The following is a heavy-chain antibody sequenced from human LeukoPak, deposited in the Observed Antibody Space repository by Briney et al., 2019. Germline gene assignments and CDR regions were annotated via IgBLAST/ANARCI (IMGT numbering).Heavy chain of an antibody. CDR2: ITHSGST. Sequence: PSQTLSLTCALYGGSFSGYYWGWIRHPPGKGLEWIGEITHSGSTNYNPSLTSRVTISVDTPKNPFSLRLSSVTAPAPPLYYCARLLQYRNSSGSRRRGYCYYMDVWGKGTTVTASS. J-gene: IGHJ6*03. V-gene: IGHV4-34*01. D-gene: IGHD6-6*01. CDR3: ARLLQYRNSSGSRRRGYCYYMDV. CDR1: GGSFSGYY.